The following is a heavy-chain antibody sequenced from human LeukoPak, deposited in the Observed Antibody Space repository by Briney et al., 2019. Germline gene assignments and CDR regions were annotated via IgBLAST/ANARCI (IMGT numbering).Heavy chain of an antibody. CDR1: GFTFSSYA. V-gene: IGHV3-64*01. J-gene: IGHJ4*02. CDR2: ISSNGGTP. D-gene: IGHD1-26*01. Sequence: GGSLRLSCAASGFTFSSYAMHWVRQATGQGLEYVSAISSNGGTPYYANCVKGRFTISREYSKNTIYLQMGSLRTEDMAVYYCARVGPREWWELLDYWGQGTLVTVSS. CDR3: ARVGPREWWELLDY.